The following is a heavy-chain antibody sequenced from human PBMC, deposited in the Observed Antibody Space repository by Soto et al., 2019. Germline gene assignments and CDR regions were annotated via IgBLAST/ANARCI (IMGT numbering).Heavy chain of an antibody. D-gene: IGHD2-15*01. CDR3: ARDRWGGRPYYYYYYGMDV. Sequence: GGSLRLSCAASGFTFSSYGMHWVRQAPGKGLEWVAVIWYDGSNKYYADSVKGRFTISRDNSKNTLYLQMNSLRAEDTAVYYCARDRWGGRPYYYYYYGMDVWGQGTTVTVSS. CDR2: IWYDGSNK. J-gene: IGHJ6*02. V-gene: IGHV3-33*01. CDR1: GFTFSSYG.